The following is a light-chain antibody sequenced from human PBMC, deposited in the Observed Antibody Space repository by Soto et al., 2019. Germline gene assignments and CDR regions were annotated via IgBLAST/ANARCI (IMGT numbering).Light chain of an antibody. CDR1: NSEVGGYNY. V-gene: IGLV2-14*01. J-gene: IGLJ1*01. CDR3: SSYTSSSTLYV. CDR2: DVS. Sequence: QSVLTQPASGSGSPGQSITISFTGTNSEVGGYNYVSWYQQHPGKAPKLMIYDVSNRPSGVSNRFSGSKSGNTASLTISGLQAEDEADYYCSSYTSSSTLYVFGTGTKVTVL.